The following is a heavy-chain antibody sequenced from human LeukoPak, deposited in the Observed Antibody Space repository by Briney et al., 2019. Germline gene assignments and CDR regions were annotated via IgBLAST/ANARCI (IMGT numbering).Heavy chain of an antibody. V-gene: IGHV3-33*01. CDR1: GFTFSNYD. CDR2: IWYDGSNK. D-gene: IGHD4-23*01. CDR3: ARDDYGGKLDI. Sequence: GGSLRLSCAASGFTFSNYDMHWVRQAPGKGLEWVAVIWYDGSNKYYADSVKGRFTISRDNSKNTLYLQMDSLRAEDTAVYYCARDDYGGKLDIWGQGTVVTVSS. J-gene: IGHJ3*02.